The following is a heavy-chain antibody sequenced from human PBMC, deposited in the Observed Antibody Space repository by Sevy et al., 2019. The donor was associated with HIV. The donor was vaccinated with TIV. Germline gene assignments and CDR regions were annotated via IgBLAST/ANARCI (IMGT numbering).Heavy chain of an antibody. D-gene: IGHD3-10*01. V-gene: IGHV4-30-4*01. CDR1: GGSISSGDYY. J-gene: IGHJ4*02. Sequence: SETLSLTCTVSGGSISSGDYYWSWIRQPPGKGLEWIGYIYYSGSTYYNPSLKSRVTISVDTSKNQFSLKLSSVTAADTAVYYCARGPPRPASGDYRGQGTLVTVSS. CDR3: ARGPPRPASGDY. CDR2: IYYSGST.